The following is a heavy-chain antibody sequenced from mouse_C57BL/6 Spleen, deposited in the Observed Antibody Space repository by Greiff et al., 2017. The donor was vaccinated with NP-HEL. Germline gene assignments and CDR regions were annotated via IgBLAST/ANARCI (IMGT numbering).Heavy chain of an antibody. V-gene: IGHV1-69*01. J-gene: IGHJ2*01. CDR2: IDPSDSYT. CDR3: ARDYYGSYYFDY. D-gene: IGHD1-1*01. Sequence: QVQLQQSGAELVMPGASVKLSCKASGYTFTSYWMHWVKQRPGQGLEWIGEIDPSDSYTNYNQKFKGKSTLTVDKSSSTAYMQLSSLTSEDSAVYYCARDYYGSYYFDYWGQVTTLTVSS. CDR1: GYTFTSYW.